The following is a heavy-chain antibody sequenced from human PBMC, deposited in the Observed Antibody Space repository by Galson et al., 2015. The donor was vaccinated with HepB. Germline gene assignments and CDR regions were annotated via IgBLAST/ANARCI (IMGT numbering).Heavy chain of an antibody. D-gene: IGHD1-1*01. Sequence: SVKVSCKASGYTFTSYYMHWVRQAPGQGLEWMGIINPSGGSTTYAQKFQGRVTMTRDTSTSTVYMELSSLRSEDTAIYYCATSTDLPSAFDIWGQGTMVTVSS. CDR1: GYTFTSYY. V-gene: IGHV1-46*01. CDR3: ATSTDLPSAFDI. CDR2: INPSGGST. J-gene: IGHJ3*02.